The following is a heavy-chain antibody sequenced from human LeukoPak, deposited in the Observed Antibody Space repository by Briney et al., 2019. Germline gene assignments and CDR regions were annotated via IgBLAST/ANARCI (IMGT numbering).Heavy chain of an antibody. J-gene: IGHJ2*01. CDR1: GYTFTKYW. CDR3: ARQPGMTAKSWYFDL. Sequence: GESLKISCEGSGYTFTKYWIGWVRQMPGKGLEWMGIIHPGDSHTWYSPSFQGQVTISADKSISMAYLQWSSLKASDTAMYFCARQPGMTAKSWYFDLWGRGTPVTVSS. D-gene: IGHD2-2*01. CDR2: IHPGDSHT. V-gene: IGHV5-51*01.